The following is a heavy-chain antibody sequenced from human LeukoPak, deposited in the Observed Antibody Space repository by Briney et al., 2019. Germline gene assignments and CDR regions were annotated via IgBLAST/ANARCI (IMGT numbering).Heavy chain of an antibody. CDR1: GYSFTSYW. J-gene: IGHJ1*01. D-gene: IGHD3-22*01. Sequence: GESLKISCKGSGYSFTSYWIGWVRQMPGKGLEWMGIIYPGDSDTRYSPSFQGQVTISADKSISTAYLQWSSLKAPDTAMYYCARQAPYYYDSSGFKYFQHWGQGTLVTVSS. CDR2: IYPGDSDT. CDR3: ARQAPYYYDSSGFKYFQH. V-gene: IGHV5-51*01.